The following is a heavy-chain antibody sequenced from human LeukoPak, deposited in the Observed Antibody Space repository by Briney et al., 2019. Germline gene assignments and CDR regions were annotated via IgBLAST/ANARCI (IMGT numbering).Heavy chain of an antibody. D-gene: IGHD3-22*01. J-gene: IGHJ3*02. CDR1: GFTDSDIY. CDR2: LSVGGST. CDR3: ARGGDTIGSIRSPFDI. Sequence: SAVSMTLSCAASGFTDSDIYTICVDQAPGKGLQWISALSVGGSTYYPDSVKGLFIISRDNSKNTIYLQLNSLRAEDTAVYYCARGGDTIGSIRSPFDIWGQGTMVTVSS. V-gene: IGHV3-53*01.